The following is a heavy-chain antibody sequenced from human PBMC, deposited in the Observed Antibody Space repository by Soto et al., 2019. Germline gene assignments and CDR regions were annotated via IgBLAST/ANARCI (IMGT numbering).Heavy chain of an antibody. CDR1: GFTFSGSA. V-gene: IGHV3-73*01. CDR2: IRSKANSYAT. J-gene: IGHJ6*03. CDR3: TRLQSLGYCSGGSCTNYYYYYMDV. D-gene: IGHD2-15*01. Sequence: GGSLRLSCAASGFTFSGSAMHWVRQASGKGLEWVGRIRSKANSYATAYAASVKGRFTISRDDSKNTAYLQMNSLKTEDTAVYYCTRLQSLGYCSGGSCTNYYYYYMDVWVKGTTVTVSS.